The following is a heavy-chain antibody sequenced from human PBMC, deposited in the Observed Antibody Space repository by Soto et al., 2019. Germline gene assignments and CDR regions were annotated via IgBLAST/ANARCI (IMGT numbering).Heavy chain of an antibody. CDR3: AKDLRYDILTGYYMGVGAFDI. Sequence: HPGGSLRLSCVASGFTFSSYGMHWVRQAPGKGLEWVAVISYDGRNKYYADSVRGRFTISRDNSRNTLFLQMSTLRAEDTAVYYCAKDLRYDILTGYYMGVGAFDIWGQGTMVTVSS. D-gene: IGHD3-9*01. CDR1: GFTFSSYG. J-gene: IGHJ3*02. V-gene: IGHV3-30*18. CDR2: ISYDGRNK.